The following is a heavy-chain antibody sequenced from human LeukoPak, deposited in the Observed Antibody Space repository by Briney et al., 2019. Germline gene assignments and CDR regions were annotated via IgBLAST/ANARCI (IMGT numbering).Heavy chain of an antibody. D-gene: IGHD3-16*01. CDR3: AKDNPVCDY. CDR1: GFTFSSYG. J-gene: IGHJ4*02. CDR2: IRNDGSNK. Sequence: GGSLRLSCAASGFTFSSYGMHWVRKAQGKGLEWVAFIRNDGSNKYYADSVKGRFTISRDDSKNTLYLQMHSLTSDDTALYYCAKDNPVCDYWGQGTLVTVSS. V-gene: IGHV3-30*02.